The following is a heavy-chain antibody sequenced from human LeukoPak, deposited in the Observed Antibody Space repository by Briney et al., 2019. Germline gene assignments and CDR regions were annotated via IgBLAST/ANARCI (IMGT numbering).Heavy chain of an antibody. CDR3: ARARGSYYVGWFDP. CDR2: IYYSGST. Sequence: SETLSLTCTVSGGSIRNYYWSWIRQPPGKGLEWIGYIYYSGSTNYNPSLKSRVTISVDTSKNQFSLKLSSVTAADTAVYYCARARGSYYVGWFDPWGQGTLVTVSS. V-gene: IGHV4-59*08. D-gene: IGHD1-26*01. CDR1: GGSIRNYY. J-gene: IGHJ5*02.